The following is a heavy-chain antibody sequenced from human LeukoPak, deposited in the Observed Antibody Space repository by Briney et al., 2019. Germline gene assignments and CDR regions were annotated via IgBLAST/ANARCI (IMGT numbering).Heavy chain of an antibody. Sequence: TGGSLRLSCAASGFTFSSYEMNWVRQAPGKGLEWFSYISSSGSTTYYADSVKGRFTISRDNAKNSLYLQMNSLRAEETAVYYCATGGYYLNYWGQGTLVTVSS. CDR3: ATGGYYLNY. D-gene: IGHD2-8*02. V-gene: IGHV3-48*03. J-gene: IGHJ4*02. CDR2: ISSSGSTT. CDR1: GFTFSSYE.